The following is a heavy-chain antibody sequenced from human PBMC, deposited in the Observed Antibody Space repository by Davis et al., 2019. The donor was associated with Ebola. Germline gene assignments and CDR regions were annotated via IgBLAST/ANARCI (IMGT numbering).Heavy chain of an antibody. D-gene: IGHD3-10*01. V-gene: IGHV4-59*08. CDR1: GGSISSYY. CDR2: IYYSGSA. J-gene: IGHJ4*02. CDR3: ARLNYGSGSYSIDY. Sequence: SETLSLTCTVSGGSISSYYWSWIRQPPGKGLEWIGSIYYSGSANYNPSLKSRVTISVDTSKNQFSLKLSSVTAADTAVYYCARLNYGSGSYSIDYWGQGTLVTVSS.